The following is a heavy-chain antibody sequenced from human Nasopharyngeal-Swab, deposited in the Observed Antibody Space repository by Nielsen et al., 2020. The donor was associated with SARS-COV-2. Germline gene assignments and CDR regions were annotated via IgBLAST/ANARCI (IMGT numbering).Heavy chain of an antibody. CDR3: ASDSRY. Sequence: GGSLRLSCAASGFTFSDYTMNWVRQAPGQGLEWVSSISSSGSYMYSTDSVKGRFTMSRDNAKNSLYMQLNSLRAEDTAVYYCASDSRYWGQGTLVTVSS. CDR2: ISSSGSYM. J-gene: IGHJ4*02. V-gene: IGHV3-21*01. CDR1: GFTFSDYT. D-gene: IGHD2-2*01.